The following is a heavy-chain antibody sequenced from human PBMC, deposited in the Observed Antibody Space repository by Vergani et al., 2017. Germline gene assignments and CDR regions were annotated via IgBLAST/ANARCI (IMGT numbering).Heavy chain of an antibody. CDR3: ARGDWSGYYYYYYGMDV. D-gene: IGHD3-3*01. J-gene: IGHJ6*02. CDR2: ISSSGSTI. V-gene: IGHV3-48*03. CDR1: GFTFSSYE. Sequence: EVQLVESGGGLVQPGGSLRLSCAASGFTFSSYEMNWVRQAPGKGLEWVSYISSSGSTIYYADSVKGRFTISRDNAKNSLYLQMNSLRAEDTAVYYCARGDWSGYYYYYYGMDVWGQGTTVTVSS.